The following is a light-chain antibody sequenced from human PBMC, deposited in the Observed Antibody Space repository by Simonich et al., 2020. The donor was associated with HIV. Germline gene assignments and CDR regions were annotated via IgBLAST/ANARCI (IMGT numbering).Light chain of an antibody. CDR3: QQCNNWPPT. J-gene: IGKJ1*01. CDR2: GAS. CDR1: QSVGIN. V-gene: IGKV3-15*01. Sequence: EIVMTQSPDTLSVSPGERPTLSCRASQSVGINLAWYQQKPGQAPRLLIYGASARATDIPARFSGSGSGTEFTLTISTMQSEDFAVYYCQQCNNWPPTFGQGTKVEIK.